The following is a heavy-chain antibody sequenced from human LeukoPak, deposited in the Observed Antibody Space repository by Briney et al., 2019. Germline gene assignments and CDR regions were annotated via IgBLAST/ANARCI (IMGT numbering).Heavy chain of an antibody. Sequence: ASVKVSCKASGYTFTSYGISWVRQAPEQGLEWMGWISAYNGNTNYAQKLQGRVTMTTDTSTSTAYMELRSLRSDDTAVYYCVFVDEPEGPDWGQGTLVTVSS. CDR1: GYTFTSYG. D-gene: IGHD1-14*01. CDR3: VFVDEPEGPD. V-gene: IGHV1-18*01. J-gene: IGHJ4*02. CDR2: ISAYNGNT.